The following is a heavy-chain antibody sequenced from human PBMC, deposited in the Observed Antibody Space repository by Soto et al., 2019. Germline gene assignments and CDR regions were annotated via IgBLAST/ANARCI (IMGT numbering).Heavy chain of an antibody. CDR1: GGSFSGYY. V-gene: IGHV4-34*01. Sequence: QVQLQQWGAGLLKPSETLSLTCAVYGGSFSGYYWSWIRQPPGKGLEWIGESNHSGSTNYNPSLKIRFTISVDTSTNPLSLKLSSVTAADTAVYYCARAAPRYCSGGSCYSGMDYWGQGTLVTVSS. CDR2: SNHSGST. CDR3: ARAAPRYCSGGSCYSGMDY. J-gene: IGHJ4*02. D-gene: IGHD2-15*01.